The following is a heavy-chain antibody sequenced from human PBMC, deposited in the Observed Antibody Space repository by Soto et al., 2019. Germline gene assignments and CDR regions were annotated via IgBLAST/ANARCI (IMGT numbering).Heavy chain of an antibody. CDR2: ISYDGSNK. Sequence: HPGGSLRLSCAASGFTFSSYGMHWVRQAPGKGLEWVAVISYDGSNKYYADSVKGRFTISRDNSKNTLYLQMNSLRAEDTAVYYCAKEYGDTIYYYGMDVWGQGTTVTVSS. J-gene: IGHJ6*02. V-gene: IGHV3-30*18. CDR1: GFTFSSYG. CDR3: AKEYGDTIYYYGMDV. D-gene: IGHD4-17*01.